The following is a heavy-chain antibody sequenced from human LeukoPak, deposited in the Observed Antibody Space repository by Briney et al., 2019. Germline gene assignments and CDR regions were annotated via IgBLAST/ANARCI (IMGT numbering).Heavy chain of an antibody. D-gene: IGHD2-15*01. Sequence: SETLSLTCAVYGGSFSGYYWSWIRQPPGKGLEWIGSLYHSGNTYYNPSLKSRVTISVDTSKNQFSLKLNSVTAADTAVYYCARVMLGYCSGASCYTRFDSWGQGTLVTVSS. J-gene: IGHJ4*02. CDR3: ARVMLGYCSGASCYTRFDS. CDR1: GGSFSGYY. CDR2: LYHSGNT. V-gene: IGHV4-34*01.